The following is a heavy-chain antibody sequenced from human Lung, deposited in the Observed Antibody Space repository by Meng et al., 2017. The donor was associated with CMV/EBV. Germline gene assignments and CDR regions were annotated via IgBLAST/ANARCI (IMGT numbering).Heavy chain of an antibody. CDR1: GFSFDDFG. Sequence: GGSLRLXXIASGFSFDDFGMSWVRQVPGKGLEWVSGLTWNGATTGYSESVKGRFTISRDNAKNSLYLQMNSLRVEDTALYCCAREGRNWRVVVFGDGLDVWGHGXTVTVSS. CDR2: LTWNGATT. CDR3: AREGRNWRVVVFGDGLDV. J-gene: IGHJ6*02. V-gene: IGHV3-20*03. D-gene: IGHD2-21*01.